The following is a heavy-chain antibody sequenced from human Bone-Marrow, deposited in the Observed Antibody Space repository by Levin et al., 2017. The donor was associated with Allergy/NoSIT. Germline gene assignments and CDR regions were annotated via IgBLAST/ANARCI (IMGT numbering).Heavy chain of an antibody. D-gene: IGHD2-2*01. J-gene: IGHJ6*03. CDR3: ARRYCSSDRCSFHMDV. CDR1: GFTFSDYY. CDR2: IVGSTSYT. Sequence: GGSLRLSCAASGFTFSDYYMTWIRRAPGKGLEWVSYIVGSTSYTKYADSVKGRFTISTDNAKNSLYLQMNSLRADDTAVYYCARRYCSSDRCSFHMDVWGEGTTVTVYS. V-gene: IGHV3-11*03.